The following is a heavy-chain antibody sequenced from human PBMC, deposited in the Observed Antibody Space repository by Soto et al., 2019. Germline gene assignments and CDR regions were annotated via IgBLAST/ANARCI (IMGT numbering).Heavy chain of an antibody. V-gene: IGHV4-34*01. CDR1: GGSFSGYY. D-gene: IGHD2-2*01. Sequence: SETLSLSCAVYGGSFSGYYWSWIRQPPGKGREWIGEINHSGSTNYNPSLKSRVTISVDTSQNQFSLKLSSVTAADTAVYYCARERPYCSSTSCQSLYYYGMDVWGQGTTVT. CDR3: ARERPYCSSTSCQSLYYYGMDV. J-gene: IGHJ6*02. CDR2: INHSGST.